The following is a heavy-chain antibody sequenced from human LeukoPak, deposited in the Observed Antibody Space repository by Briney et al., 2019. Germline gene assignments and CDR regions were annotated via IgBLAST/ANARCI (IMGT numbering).Heavy chain of an antibody. Sequence: GGSLRLSCAASGFTFSDYYMSWIRQAPGKGLEWVSHISSSRSYTNYADSVRGRFTISRDNAKNSLYLQMNSLRAEDTAVYYCARDCSSTSCYVFWEPGYGMDVWGQGTTVTVSS. CDR2: ISSSRSYT. CDR3: ARDCSSTSCYVFWEPGYGMDV. J-gene: IGHJ6*02. CDR1: GFTFSDYY. V-gene: IGHV3-11*06. D-gene: IGHD2-2*01.